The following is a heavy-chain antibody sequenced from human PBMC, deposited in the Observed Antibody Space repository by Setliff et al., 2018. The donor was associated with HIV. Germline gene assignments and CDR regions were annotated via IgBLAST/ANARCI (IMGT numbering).Heavy chain of an antibody. J-gene: IGHJ5*01. CDR2: IYGSGGT. Sequence: PSETLSLTCAVSGDSIGTYSWHWLRQPPGKGLEWIGSIYGSGGTGYNPSLTSRVTMSTDTPNNRFALKLTSVTAADTAVYYCAKRAVQDGTVTSSNWFESWGQGTLVTVSS. V-gene: IGHV4-4*09. D-gene: IGHD1-7*01. CDR3: AKRAVQDGTVTSSNWFES. CDR1: GDSIGTYS.